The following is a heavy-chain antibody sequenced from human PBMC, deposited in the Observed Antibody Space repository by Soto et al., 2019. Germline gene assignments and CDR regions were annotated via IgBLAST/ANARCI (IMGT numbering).Heavy chain of an antibody. CDR2: ISWNSGSI. CDR1: GFTFDDYA. V-gene: IGHV3-9*01. J-gene: IGHJ5*02. Sequence: EVQLVESGGGLVQPGRSLRLSCAASGFTFDDYAMHWVRQAPGKGLEWVSGISWNSGSIGYADSVKGRFTISRDNAKNSLYLQMNSLRAEDTALYYCAKGYSYGLDWFDPWGQGTLVTVSS. CDR3: AKGYSYGLDWFDP. D-gene: IGHD5-18*01.